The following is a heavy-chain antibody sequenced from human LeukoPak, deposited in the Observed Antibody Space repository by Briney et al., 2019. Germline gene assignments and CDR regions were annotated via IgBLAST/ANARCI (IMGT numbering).Heavy chain of an antibody. CDR1: GGTFSSYA. CDR2: IIPIFGTA. V-gene: IGHV1-69*06. CDR3: ASEKLESNQLWLSDDYYYYMDV. J-gene: IGHJ6*03. Sequence: SVKVSCKASGGTFSSYAISWVRQAPGQGLEWMGGIIPIFGTANYAQKFQGRVTITADKSTSTAYMELSSLRSEDTAVYYCASEKLESNQLWLSDDYYYYMDVWGKGTTVTVS. D-gene: IGHD5-18*01.